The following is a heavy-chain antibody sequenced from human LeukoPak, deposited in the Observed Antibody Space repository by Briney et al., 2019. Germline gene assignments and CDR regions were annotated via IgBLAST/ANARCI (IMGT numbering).Heavy chain of an antibody. CDR1: GFTFSSYG. CDR3: AKDWGLRGSYQDY. D-gene: IGHD3-16*02. V-gene: IGHV3-33*06. CDR2: IWYDESKK. Sequence: GMSLRLSCAASGFTFSSYGMHWVRQAPGKGLEWVAVIWYDESKKYYADSVKGRFTISRDNSKNTLYLQMNSPRAEDTAVYYCAKDWGLRGSYQDYWGQGTLVTVSS. J-gene: IGHJ4*02.